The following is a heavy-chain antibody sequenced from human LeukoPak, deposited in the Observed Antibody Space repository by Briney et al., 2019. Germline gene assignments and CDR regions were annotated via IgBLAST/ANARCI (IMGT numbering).Heavy chain of an antibody. D-gene: IGHD1-26*01. CDR1: GFTYSRFA. CDR2: ISYDGSNK. Sequence: PGGSLRLSCAASGFTYSRFAMHWVRRAPGKGQGWGAVISYDGSNKYYANSVNDRFTISGDNSKNTLYLQMTSLRAEDTAVYYCARAFEGRRVGDSDYWGWGHLATVTA. CDR3: ARAFEGRRVGDSDY. J-gene: IGHJ4*02. V-gene: IGHV3-30*04.